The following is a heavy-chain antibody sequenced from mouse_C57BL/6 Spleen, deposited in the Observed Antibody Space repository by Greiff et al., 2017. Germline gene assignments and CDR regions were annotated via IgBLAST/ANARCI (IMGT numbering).Heavy chain of an antibody. Sequence: VQLQQSGAELVKPGASVKLSCKASGYTFTEYTIHWVKQRPGQGLEWIGWFYPGSGSIKYNEKFKDKATLTADKSTSTVYMELSRLTSEDSAVYFCARHEAYYSNYDYFDYWGRGTTLTVSS. CDR2: FYPGSGSI. J-gene: IGHJ2*01. CDR1: GYTFTEYT. V-gene: IGHV1-62-2*01. D-gene: IGHD2-5*01. CDR3: ARHEAYYSNYDYFDY.